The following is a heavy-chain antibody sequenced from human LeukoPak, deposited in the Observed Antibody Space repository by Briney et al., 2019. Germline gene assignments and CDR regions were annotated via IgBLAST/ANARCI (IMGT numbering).Heavy chain of an antibody. Sequence: PGGSLRLSCAASGFTFSNYAMTWVRQAPGKGLEWVSSIIGSAGSTYYADSVKGRFTISRDSSKNMLFLQMNGLRAEDTAVYYCAKDLLGSSYDYWGQGTLVTVSS. CDR3: AKDLLGSSYDY. V-gene: IGHV3-23*01. J-gene: IGHJ4*02. CDR2: IIGSAGST. D-gene: IGHD6-13*01. CDR1: GFTFSNYA.